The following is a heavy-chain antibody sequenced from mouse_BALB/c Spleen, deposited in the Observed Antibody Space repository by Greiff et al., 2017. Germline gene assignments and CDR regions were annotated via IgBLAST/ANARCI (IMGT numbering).Heavy chain of an antibody. D-gene: IGHD3-3*01. CDR3: ARGDAKYYFDY. J-gene: IGHJ2*01. V-gene: IGHV1S41*01. Sequence: DLVKPGASVKLSCKASGYTFTSYWINWIKQRPGQGLEWIGRIAPGSGSTYYNEMFKGKATLTVDTSSCTAYIQLSSLSSEDSAVYFCARGDAKYYFDYWGQGTTLTVSS. CDR1: GYTFTSYW. CDR2: IAPGSGST.